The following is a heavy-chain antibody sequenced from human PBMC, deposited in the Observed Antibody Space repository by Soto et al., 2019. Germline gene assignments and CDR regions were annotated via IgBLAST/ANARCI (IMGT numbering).Heavy chain of an antibody. CDR3: ARAVDTATAYGMDV. D-gene: IGHD5-18*01. Sequence: GSLRLSCAASVFTFSSYAMHWVRQAPGKGLEWVAVISYDGSNKYYADSVKGRFTISRDNSKNTLYLQMNSLRAEDTAVYYCARAVDTATAYGMDVWGQGTTVTVSS. J-gene: IGHJ6*02. CDR1: VFTFSSYA. V-gene: IGHV3-30-3*01. CDR2: ISYDGSNK.